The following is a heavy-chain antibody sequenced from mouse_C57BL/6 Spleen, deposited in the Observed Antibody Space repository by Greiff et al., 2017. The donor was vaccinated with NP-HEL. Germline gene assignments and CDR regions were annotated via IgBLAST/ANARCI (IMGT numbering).Heavy chain of an antibody. CDR1: GYTFTDYE. Sequence: VKLMESGAELVRPGASVTLSCKASGYTFTDYEMHWVKQTPVHGLEWIGAIDPETGGTAYNQKFKGKAILTADKSSSTAYMELRSLTSEDSAVYYCTITTLDYWGQGTTLTVSS. CDR2: IDPETGGT. J-gene: IGHJ2*01. V-gene: IGHV1-15*01. CDR3: TITTLDY. D-gene: IGHD1-1*01.